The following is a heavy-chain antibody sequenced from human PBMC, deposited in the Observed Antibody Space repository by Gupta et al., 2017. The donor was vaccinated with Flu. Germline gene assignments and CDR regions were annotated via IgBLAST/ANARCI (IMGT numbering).Heavy chain of an antibody. D-gene: IGHD1-1*01. Sequence: TFRDYSMNWVRQAPGKGLEWVASVSSGSTFINYADSVKGRFTISRDNANNSLFLRVTSLRVEDTAVYYCARDPRGDVYNPYHYYMDVWGKGT. V-gene: IGHV3-21*06. J-gene: IGHJ6*03. CDR3: ARDPRGDVYNPYHYYMDV. CDR2: VSSGSTFI. CDR1: TFRDYS.